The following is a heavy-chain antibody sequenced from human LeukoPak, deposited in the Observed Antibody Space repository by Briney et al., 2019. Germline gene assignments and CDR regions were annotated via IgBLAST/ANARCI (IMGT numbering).Heavy chain of an antibody. Sequence: GGSLRLSCAASGFTFSSYSMNWVRQAPGKGLEWVSSISSSSSYIYYADSVKGRFTISRDNAKNSLYLQMNSLRAEDTAVYYCARDIAVAGTVDYWGQGTLVTVSS. CDR3: ARDIAVAGTVDY. J-gene: IGHJ4*02. CDR2: ISSSSSYI. V-gene: IGHV3-21*04. D-gene: IGHD6-19*01. CDR1: GFTFSSYS.